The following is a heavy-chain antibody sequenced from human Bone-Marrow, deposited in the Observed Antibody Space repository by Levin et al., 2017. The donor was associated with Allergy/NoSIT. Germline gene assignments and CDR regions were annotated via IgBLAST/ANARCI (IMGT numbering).Heavy chain of an antibody. Sequence: GASVKVSCKASGYTFTGYYIQWVRQAPGQGLEWMGWINPKSGGTKFPQRFQGRLTMTSDTSINTVDMDVSSLRSDDTAVYYCARGIATIEGHEGLYFFYAMDVWGQGTTVTVSS. CDR2: INPKSGGT. CDR3: ARGIATIEGHEGLYFFYAMDV. V-gene: IGHV1-2*02. J-gene: IGHJ6*02. D-gene: IGHD3-9*01. CDR1: GYTFTGYY.